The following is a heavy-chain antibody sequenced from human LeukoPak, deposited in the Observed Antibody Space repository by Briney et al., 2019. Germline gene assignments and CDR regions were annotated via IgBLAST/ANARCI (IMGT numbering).Heavy chain of an antibody. V-gene: IGHV4-59*01. D-gene: IGHD3-10*01. Sequence: SETLSLTCTVSGGSISSYHWSWIRQPPGKGLEWIGYMSYSGSTNYNPSLKSRVTISVDTSKNQFSLKLSSVTAADTAVYYCVRENYYGPHDYWGQGTLVTVSS. CDR3: VRENYYGPHDY. CDR1: GGSISSYH. CDR2: MSYSGST. J-gene: IGHJ4*02.